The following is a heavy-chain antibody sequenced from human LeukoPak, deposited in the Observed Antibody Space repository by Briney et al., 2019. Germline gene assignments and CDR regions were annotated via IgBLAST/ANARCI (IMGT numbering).Heavy chain of an antibody. D-gene: IGHD3-3*01. Sequence: ASVKVSCKASGYTFTGYYMHWVRQAPGQGLEWMGWISAYNGNTNYAQKLQGRVTMTTDTSTSTAYMELRSLRSDDTAVYYCARVPDFWSGNFDYWGQGTLVTVSS. CDR2: ISAYNGNT. CDR1: GYTFTGYY. J-gene: IGHJ4*02. CDR3: ARVPDFWSGNFDY. V-gene: IGHV1-18*04.